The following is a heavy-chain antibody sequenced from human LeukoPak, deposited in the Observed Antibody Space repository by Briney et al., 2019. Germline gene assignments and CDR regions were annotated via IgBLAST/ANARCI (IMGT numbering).Heavy chain of an antibody. CDR2: ISGDGNAK. J-gene: IGHJ4*02. CDR3: ARDYVYAFDY. CDR1: GFSFSSYS. Sequence: GGSLRLSCAASGFSFSSYSINWVRQAPGKGLEWVSYISGDGNAKHYKDSVKGRFTISRDNAKNALYLQMNSLRAEDTAVYFCARDYVYAFDYWGQGTLVTVSS. V-gene: IGHV3-48*01. D-gene: IGHD2/OR15-2a*01.